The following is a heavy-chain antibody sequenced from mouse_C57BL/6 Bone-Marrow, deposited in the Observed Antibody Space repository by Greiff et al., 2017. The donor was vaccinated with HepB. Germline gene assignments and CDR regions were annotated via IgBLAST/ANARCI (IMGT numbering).Heavy chain of an antibody. CDR1: GLNIKDDY. CDR2: IDPENGDT. Sequence: VQLQQSGAELVRPGASVKLSCTASGLNIKDDYMHWVKQRPEQGLEWIGWIDPENGDTEYASKFQGKATITADTSSNTAYLQLSSLTSEDTAVYYCTFYSAWFAYWGQGTLVTVSA. CDR3: TFYSAWFAY. D-gene: IGHD1-1*01. V-gene: IGHV14-4*01. J-gene: IGHJ3*01.